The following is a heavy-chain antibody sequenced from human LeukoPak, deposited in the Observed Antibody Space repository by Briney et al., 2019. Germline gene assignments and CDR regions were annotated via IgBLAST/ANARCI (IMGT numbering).Heavy chain of an antibody. CDR3: ARDSAVYDSSGYFLHAFDI. V-gene: IGHV1-2*02. CDR2: INPNGGGT. CDR1: GYTFTGYY. J-gene: IGHJ3*02. Sequence: ASVKVSCKASGYTFTGYYMHWVRQAPGQGLEWMGWINPNGGGTKCAQNFQGRVTMTRDTSISTAYMELSRLRSDDTAVYYCARDSAVYDSSGYFLHAFDIWGQGTMVTVSS. D-gene: IGHD3-22*01.